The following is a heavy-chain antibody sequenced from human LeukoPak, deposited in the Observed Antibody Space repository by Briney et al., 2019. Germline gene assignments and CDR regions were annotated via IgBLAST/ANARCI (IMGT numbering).Heavy chain of an antibody. CDR3: ARDGDYDLGSGYDY. Sequence: PGGSLRLSCAASGFTFSSYSMNWVRQAPGKGLEWVSSISSSSSYIYYADSVKGRFTISRDNAKNSLYLQMNSLRAEDTAVYYCARDGDYDLGSGYDYWGQGTLVTVSS. V-gene: IGHV3-21*01. D-gene: IGHD3-3*01. CDR1: GFTFSSYS. J-gene: IGHJ4*02. CDR2: ISSSSSYI.